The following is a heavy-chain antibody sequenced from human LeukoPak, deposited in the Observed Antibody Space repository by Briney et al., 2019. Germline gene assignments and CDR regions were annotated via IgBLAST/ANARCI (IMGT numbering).Heavy chain of an antibody. V-gene: IGHV3-64*01. D-gene: IGHD6-25*01. Sequence: GGSLRLSCAASGFTFSSYAMHWVRQAPGKGLEYVSAISSNGGSTYYANSAKGRFTISRDNSKNTLYLQMGSLRAEDMAVYYCASGLKSAQFDYWGQGTLVTVSS. CDR1: GFTFSSYA. CDR2: ISSNGGST. J-gene: IGHJ4*02. CDR3: ASGLKSAQFDY.